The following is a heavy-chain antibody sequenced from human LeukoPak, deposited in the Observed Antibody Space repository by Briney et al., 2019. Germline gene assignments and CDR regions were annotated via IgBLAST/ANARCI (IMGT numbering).Heavy chain of an antibody. D-gene: IGHD4-17*01. J-gene: IGHJ4*02. V-gene: IGHV4-59*01. CDR3: ARAVYGDPFDY. CDR1: GGSISTYY. CDR2: IHYSEST. Sequence: PSETLSLTCTVSGGSISTYYWSWIRQPPGKGVEWIGYIHYSESTIYNPSLKSRVTISVDTSKNQFSLKLTSVTAADTAVYYCARAVYGDPFDYWGQGTLVTVSS.